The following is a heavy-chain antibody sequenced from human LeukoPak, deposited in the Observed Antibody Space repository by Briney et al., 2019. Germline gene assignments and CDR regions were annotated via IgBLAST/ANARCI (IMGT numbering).Heavy chain of an antibody. V-gene: IGHV1-18*01. CDR3: ARDLARGYSYGYNAFDI. J-gene: IGHJ3*02. CDR2: ITAGNGNT. Sequence: ASVKVSCKASGYNFRSYGIGWVRQAPRQGLEWMGWITAGNGNTNYAQEVQGRVTMTTDTSTSTAYMELRSLRSDDTAVYFCARDLARGYSYGYNAFDIWGQGTMVTVSS. D-gene: IGHD5-18*01. CDR1: GYNFRSYG.